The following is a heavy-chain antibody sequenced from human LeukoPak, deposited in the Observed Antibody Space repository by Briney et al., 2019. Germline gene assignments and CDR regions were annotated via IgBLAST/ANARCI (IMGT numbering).Heavy chain of an antibody. J-gene: IGHJ4*02. D-gene: IGHD5-12*01. V-gene: IGHV3-30*02. CDR3: AKDLRIVATIGDDFDY. Sequence: QSGGSLRLSCAASGFTFSTYGMHWVRQAPGKGLEWVAFIRYDGSNKYYADSVRGRFAISRDNSKNTLYLQMNSLRAEDTAVYYCAKDLRIVATIGDDFDYWGQGTLVTVSS. CDR2: IRYDGSNK. CDR1: GFTFSTYG.